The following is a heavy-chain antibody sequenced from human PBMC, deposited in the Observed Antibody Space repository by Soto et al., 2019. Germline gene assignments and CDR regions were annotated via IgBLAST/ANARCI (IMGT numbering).Heavy chain of an antibody. CDR3: AKDRDGDNGWPDNFDY. CDR2: VSYDGSAT. Sequence: QVQLLESGGGVVQPGRSLRLSCAASGFTFTDSGMHWVRQTPGKGLEWVAFVSYDGSATSYADSVKGRFTISRDISTNTLFLQMSSLRPEDTAVYYCAKDRDGDNGWPDNFDYWGQGTLVTVSS. CDR1: GFTFTDSG. J-gene: IGHJ4*02. D-gene: IGHD4-17*01. V-gene: IGHV3-30*18.